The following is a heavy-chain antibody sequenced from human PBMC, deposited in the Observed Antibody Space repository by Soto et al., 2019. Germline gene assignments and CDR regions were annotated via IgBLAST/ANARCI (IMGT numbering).Heavy chain of an antibody. J-gene: IGHJ5*02. V-gene: IGHV3-48*01. Sequence: PGGSLRLSCAASGFTFSSYSMNWVRQAPGKGLEWVSYISSSSSTIYYADSVRGRFTISRDNAKNSLYLQMNSLRAEDTAVYYCAREKEDYSSSWYFSEVSAFDPWGQGTLVTVSS. D-gene: IGHD6-13*01. CDR3: AREKEDYSSSWYFSEVSAFDP. CDR2: ISSSSSTI. CDR1: GFTFSSYS.